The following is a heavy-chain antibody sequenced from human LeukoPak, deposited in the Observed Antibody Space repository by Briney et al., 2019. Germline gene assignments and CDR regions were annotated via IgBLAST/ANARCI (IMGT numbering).Heavy chain of an antibody. D-gene: IGHD1-14*01. CDR2: VNHSGST. Sequence: PGGSLRLSCAASGFTFSSYAMRWVRQPPGKGLEWIGEVNHSGSTNYNPSLKSRVTISVDTSKYQFSLKLSSVTAADTAVYYCASSAGIEDSRPDYWGQGTLVTVSS. CDR1: GFTFSSYA. J-gene: IGHJ4*02. V-gene: IGHV4-34*01. CDR3: ASSAGIEDSRPDY.